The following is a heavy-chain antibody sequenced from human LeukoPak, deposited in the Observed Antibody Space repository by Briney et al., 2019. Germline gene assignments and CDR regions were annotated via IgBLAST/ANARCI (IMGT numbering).Heavy chain of an antibody. V-gene: IGHV3-30*03. Sequence: PGGSLRLSCAATGFTFWSYGMHWVRQAPGKGLEWVAVVSYDGSNKNYADSVKGRFTISRDNSKNTLYLQMNSLRAEDTAVYYCARNPTYYDFWSGYSFDYWGQGTLVTVSS. CDR1: GFTFWSYG. J-gene: IGHJ4*02. CDR3: ARNPTYYDFWSGYSFDY. D-gene: IGHD3-3*01. CDR2: VSYDGSNK.